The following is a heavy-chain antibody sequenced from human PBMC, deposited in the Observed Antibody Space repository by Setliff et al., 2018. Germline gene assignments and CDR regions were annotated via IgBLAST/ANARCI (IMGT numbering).Heavy chain of an antibody. J-gene: IGHJ4*02. Sequence: LRLSCAASGFTFSSYSMNWVRQAPGKGLEWVSYISSSSSTIYYADSVKGRFTISRDNAKNSLYLQMNGLETEDTAVYYCARSLGSGSYYNSRPFYSDYWGQGTLVTVSS. CDR2: ISSSSSTI. CDR3: ARSLGSGSYYNSRPFYSDY. D-gene: IGHD3-10*01. CDR1: GFTFSSYS. V-gene: IGHV3-48*01.